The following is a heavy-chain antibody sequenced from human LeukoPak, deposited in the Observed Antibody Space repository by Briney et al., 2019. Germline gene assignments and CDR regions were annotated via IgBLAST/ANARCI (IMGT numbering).Heavy chain of an antibody. CDR2: ISAYNGNT. V-gene: IGHV1-18*01. D-gene: IGHD2-8*01. CDR3: ARDLGRDCTNGVCYSGY. CDR1: GYTFTSYG. J-gene: IGHJ4*02. Sequence: GASVKVSCKASGYTFTSYGISWVRQAPGQGLEWMVWISAYNGNTNYAQKLQGRVTMTTDTSTSTAYMELRSLRSDDTAVYYCARDLGRDCTNGVCYSGYWGQGTLVTVSS.